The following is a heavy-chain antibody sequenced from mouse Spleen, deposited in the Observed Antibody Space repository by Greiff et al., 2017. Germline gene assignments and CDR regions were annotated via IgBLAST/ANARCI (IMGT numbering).Heavy chain of an antibody. J-gene: IGHJ4*01. CDR1: GFSLTSYG. CDR3: AIYGRSPYYYAMDY. Sequence: VKLVESGPGLVAPSQSLSITCTVSGFSLTSYGVSWVRQPPGKGLEWLGVIWGDGSTNYHSALISRLSISKDNSKSQVFLKLNSLQTDDTATYYCAIYGRSPYYYAMDYWGQGTSVTVSS. V-gene: IGHV2-3*01. CDR2: IWGDGST. D-gene: IGHD1-1*01.